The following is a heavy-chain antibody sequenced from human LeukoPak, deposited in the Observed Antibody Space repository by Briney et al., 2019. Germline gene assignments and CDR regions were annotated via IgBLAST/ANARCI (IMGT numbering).Heavy chain of an antibody. J-gene: IGHJ4*02. V-gene: IGHV4-34*01. D-gene: IGHD5-12*01. CDR2: INHSGDT. CDR1: GGSFSGYY. Sequence: SETLSLTCAVYGGSFSGYYWSWIRQPPGKGLEWIGDINHSGDTNYNPSLKSRVTISVNTSKNQFSLKLSSVTAADTAVYYCARVGYSGYAYFDYWGQGTLVTVSS. CDR3: ARVGYSGYAYFDY.